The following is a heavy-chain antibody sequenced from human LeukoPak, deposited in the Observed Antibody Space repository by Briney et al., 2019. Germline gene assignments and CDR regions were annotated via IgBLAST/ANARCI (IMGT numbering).Heavy chain of an antibody. V-gene: IGHV4-4*07. D-gene: IGHD3-22*01. CDR2: IYTSGST. CDR1: GGSFSSYY. Sequence: PSDTLSLTCTVSGGSFSSYYWSWVRQPPGKGLEWIGRIYTSGSTHYNPSLKSRVTMSVDTSKNQFSLKLSSVTAADTAVYYCARDQAPYYDSSGYYYLVNWFDPWGQGTLVTVSS. CDR3: ARDQAPYYDSSGYYYLVNWFDP. J-gene: IGHJ5*02.